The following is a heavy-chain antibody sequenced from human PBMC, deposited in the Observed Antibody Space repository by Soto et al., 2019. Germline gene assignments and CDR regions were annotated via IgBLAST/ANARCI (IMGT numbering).Heavy chain of an antibody. CDR3: ARSPRKYSGYDVDY. CDR2: IDPSDSYT. J-gene: IGHJ4*02. CDR1: GYSFTSYW. Sequence: PGESLKISCKGSGYSFTSYWISWVRQMPGKGLEWMGRIDPSDSYTNYSPSFQGHVTISADKSINTAYLQWSSLKASDITMYYCARSPRKYSGYDVDYWGQGTLVTVSS. D-gene: IGHD5-12*01. V-gene: IGHV5-10-1*01.